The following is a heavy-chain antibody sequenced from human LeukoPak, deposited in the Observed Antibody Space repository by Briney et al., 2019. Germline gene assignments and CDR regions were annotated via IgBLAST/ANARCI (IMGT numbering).Heavy chain of an antibody. D-gene: IGHD3-10*01. CDR2: INHSGST. CDR1: GGSISSYY. CDR3: ASTRGRRDY. V-gene: IGHV4-34*01. J-gene: IGHJ4*02. Sequence: TPSETLSLTCTVSGGSISSYYWSWIRQPPGKGLEWIGEINHSGSTNYNPSLKSRVTISVDTSKNQFSLKLSSVTAADTAVYYCASTRGRRDYWGQGTLVTVSS.